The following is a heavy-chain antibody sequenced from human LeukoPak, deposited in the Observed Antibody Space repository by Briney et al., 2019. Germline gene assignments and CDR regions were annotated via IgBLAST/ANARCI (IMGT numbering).Heavy chain of an antibody. D-gene: IGHD4-11*01. CDR3: ATLSTVTSRTGYFDY. J-gene: IGHJ4*02. V-gene: IGHV1-24*01. Sequence: GASVKVSCKVSGYTLTELSMHWVRQAPGKGLERMGGFDPEDGETIYAQKFQGRVTMTEDTSTDTAYMELSSLRSEDTAVYYCATLSTVTSRTGYFDYWGQGTLVTVSS. CDR2: FDPEDGET. CDR1: GYTLTELS.